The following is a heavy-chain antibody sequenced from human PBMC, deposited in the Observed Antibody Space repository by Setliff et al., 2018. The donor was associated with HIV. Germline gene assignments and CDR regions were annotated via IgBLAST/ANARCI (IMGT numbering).Heavy chain of an antibody. V-gene: IGHV4-59*11. CDR3: ARRGWNDSPDYNYYMDV. J-gene: IGHJ6*03. D-gene: IGHD3-16*01. CDR2: IFNSGST. CDR1: GGGSISSRY. Sequence: SETLSLTCTVSGGGSISSRYWSWIRQSPGKGLEWIGYIFNSGSTNYKASLKSRVTISVDTSKNQFSLNLTSVTAADTAVYYCARRGWNDSPDYNYYMDVWAKGTTVTVSS.